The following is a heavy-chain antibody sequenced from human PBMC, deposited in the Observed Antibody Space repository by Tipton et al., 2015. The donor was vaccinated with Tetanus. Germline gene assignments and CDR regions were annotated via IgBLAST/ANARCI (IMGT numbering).Heavy chain of an antibody. J-gene: IGHJ4*02. D-gene: IGHD1/OR15-1a*01. Sequence: GSLRLSCAASGFTFSAYWMTWVRQAPGKGLKWVANIKHDGSENYYVDSVKGRFTISRDNAKNSLYLQMNSLRAEDTAVYYCARDPTRRFDYWGPGTLVTVSS. CDR1: GFTFSAYW. V-gene: IGHV3-7*01. CDR2: IKHDGSEN. CDR3: ARDPTRRFDY.